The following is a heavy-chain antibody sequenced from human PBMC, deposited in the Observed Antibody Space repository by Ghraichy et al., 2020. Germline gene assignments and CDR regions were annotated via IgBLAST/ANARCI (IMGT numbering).Heavy chain of an antibody. V-gene: IGHV4-59*01. CDR2: VYSSGST. D-gene: IGHD3-10*01. Sequence: SETLSLTCTVSGGSINGYYWSWIRQPPGKGLEWIGYVYSSGSTNYNPSLKSRVTISIDTSKTQFSLRLSSVTAADTAMYYCARGSGNYMYWGQGTLVTVSS. CDR1: GGSINGYY. CDR3: ARGSGNYMY. J-gene: IGHJ4*02.